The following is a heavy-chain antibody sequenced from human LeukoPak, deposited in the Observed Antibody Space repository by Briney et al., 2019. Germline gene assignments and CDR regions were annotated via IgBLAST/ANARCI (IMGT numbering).Heavy chain of an antibody. D-gene: IGHD2-15*01. V-gene: IGHV3-74*01. CDR2: INMDGSTT. J-gene: IGHJ4*02. Sequence: GGSLRLSCAASGFTFSNYWMHWARQAPGKGLVWVSRINMDGSTTTYADPVKGRFTISRDNAKNTLYLQMNSLRAEDTAVFYCAREYGQDTPHFDYWGQGTLVTVSS. CDR1: GFTFSNYW. CDR3: AREYGQDTPHFDY.